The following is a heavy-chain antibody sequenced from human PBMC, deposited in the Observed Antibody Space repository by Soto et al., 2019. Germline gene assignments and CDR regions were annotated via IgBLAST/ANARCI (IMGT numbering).Heavy chain of an antibody. CDR3: ARXMKYSSESGMDV. D-gene: IGHD6-19*01. V-gene: IGHV3-33*01. J-gene: IGHJ6*02. CDR2: IWYDGSNK. Sequence: QVQLVESGGGVVQPGRSLRLSCAASGFTFSSYGMHWVRQAPGKGLEWVAVIWYDGSNKYYADSVKGRFTISRDNSKNTLYLQMNSLRAEDTAVYYCARXMKYSSESGMDVWGQGTTVTVSS. CDR1: GFTFSSYG.